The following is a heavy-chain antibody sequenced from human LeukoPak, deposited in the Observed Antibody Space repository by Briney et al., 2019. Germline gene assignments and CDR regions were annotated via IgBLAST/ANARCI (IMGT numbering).Heavy chain of an antibody. CDR2: ISAYNGNT. Sequence: ASVTVSCKASGYTFTSYGISWVRQAPGQGLEWMGWISAYNGNTNYAQKLQGRVTMTTDTSTSTAYMELRSLRSDDTAVYYCARQVIVATIPAYYYYGMDVWGQGTTVTVSS. J-gene: IGHJ6*02. D-gene: IGHD5-12*01. CDR3: ARQVIVATIPAYYYYGMDV. V-gene: IGHV1-18*01. CDR1: GYTFTSYG.